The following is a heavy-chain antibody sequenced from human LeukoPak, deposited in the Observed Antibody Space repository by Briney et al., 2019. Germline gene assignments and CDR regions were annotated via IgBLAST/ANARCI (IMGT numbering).Heavy chain of an antibody. V-gene: IGHV1-69*13. CDR2: IIPIFGRT. CDR3: ARDLGSRDGYNPPNLFDD. J-gene: IGHJ4*02. Sequence: EASVKVSCKASGGTFSSYAISWVRQAPGQGLEWMGGIIPIFGRTNYAQKFQGRVTLTADESTSTAYMELSSLRSEDTAVYYCARDLGSRDGYNPPNLFDDWGQGTLVTVSS. CDR1: GGTFSSYA. D-gene: IGHD5-24*01.